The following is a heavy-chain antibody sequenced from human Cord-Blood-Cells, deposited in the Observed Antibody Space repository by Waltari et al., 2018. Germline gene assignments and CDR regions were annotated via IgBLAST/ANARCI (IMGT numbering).Heavy chain of an antibody. CDR1: GYTLNITG. CDR3: ARAHWGSGPDY. D-gene: IGHD7-27*01. J-gene: IGHJ4*02. V-gene: IGHV1-18*01. CDR2: ISDYKGNT. Sequence: QVQLVQSGAEVKKPGASVKVSCKASGYTLNITGISWVRQAPGQGLEWMGWISDYKGNTNSAQKVQGRVTMTTDTSTSTAYMELRSLRSDDTAVYYFARAHWGSGPDYWGQGTLVTVSS.